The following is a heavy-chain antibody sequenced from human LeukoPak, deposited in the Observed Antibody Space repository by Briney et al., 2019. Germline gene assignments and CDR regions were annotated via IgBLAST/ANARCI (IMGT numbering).Heavy chain of an antibody. V-gene: IGHV3-9*03. CDR1: GFTFDDYA. CDR3: AKGTTYYDILTDPGRDYFDY. Sequence: PGRSRRLSCAASGFTFDDYAMHWVRQAPGKGLEWVSGISWNSGSIGYADSVKGRFTISRDNAKNSLYLQMNSLRAEDMALYYCAKGTTYYDILTDPGRDYFDYWGQGTLVTVSS. J-gene: IGHJ4*02. D-gene: IGHD3-9*01. CDR2: ISWNSGSI.